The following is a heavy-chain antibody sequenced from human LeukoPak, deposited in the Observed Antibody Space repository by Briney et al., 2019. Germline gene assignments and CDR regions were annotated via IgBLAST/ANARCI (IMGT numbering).Heavy chain of an antibody. CDR3: AKESLLLRGPLLIYYFDF. V-gene: IGHV3-23*01. Sequence: GGSLRLSCAASGFTFSSYAMSWVRQAPGKGLQWVSGISGSGGSTYYADSVKGRFTISRDNSKNTLYVQMNSLRAEDTAVYYCAKESLLLRGPLLIYYFDFWGQGTLVTVSS. CDR1: GFTFSSYA. CDR2: ISGSGGST. J-gene: IGHJ4*02. D-gene: IGHD3-10*01.